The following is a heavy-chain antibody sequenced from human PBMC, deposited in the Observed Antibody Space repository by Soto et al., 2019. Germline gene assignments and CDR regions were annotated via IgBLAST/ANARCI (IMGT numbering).Heavy chain of an antibody. J-gene: IGHJ2*01. CDR2: INSFSGDT. V-gene: IGHV1-18*01. Sequence: QVQLVQSGAEVKKPGASVKVSCKASGYTFTHYGITWVRQAPGQGLEWMGWINSFSGDTNYPQKLQGRLTMTTDTSTDTVYLESRNMRSDDTAGYYCARSLHSGGKYWYFAIWGRGTLVTVSS. D-gene: IGHD2-15*01. CDR3: ARSLHSGGKYWYFAI. CDR1: GYTFTHYG.